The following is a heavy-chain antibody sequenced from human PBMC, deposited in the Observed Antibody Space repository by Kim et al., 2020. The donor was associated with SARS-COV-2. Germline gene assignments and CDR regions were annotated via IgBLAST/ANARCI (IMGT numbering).Heavy chain of an antibody. Sequence: SVKVSCKASGFTFSSSAVQWVRQARGQRLEWIGWIVVGSGNTNYAQKFQERVTISRSMSTSTAYMELSSLRSEDTAVYYCAAGTSVWESTSTYYYDTSGYSDYCGQGTLVTVSS. CDR1: GFTFSSSA. CDR3: AAGTSVWESTSTYYYDTSGYSDY. V-gene: IGHV1-58*01. CDR2: IVVGSGNT. D-gene: IGHD3-22*01. J-gene: IGHJ4*02.